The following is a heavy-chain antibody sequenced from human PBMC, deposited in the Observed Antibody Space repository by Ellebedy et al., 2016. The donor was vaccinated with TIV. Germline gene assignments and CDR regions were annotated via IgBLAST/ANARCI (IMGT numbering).Heavy chain of an antibody. CDR2: IDLDGTST. D-gene: IGHD3-3*01. CDR3: VRDIRYDDCPSFDP. CDR1: GFSFSPNW. J-gene: IGHJ5*02. V-gene: IGHV3-74*01. Sequence: GESLKISXKASGFSFSPNWMHWVRQAPGKGLVWVSRIDLDGTSTAYADSVKGRFTISRDNAKNILYLQMNSLRAEDTAVYFCVRDIRYDDCPSFDPWGQGTLVTVSS.